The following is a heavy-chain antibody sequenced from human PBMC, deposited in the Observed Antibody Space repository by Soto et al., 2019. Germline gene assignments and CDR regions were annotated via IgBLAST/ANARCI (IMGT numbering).Heavy chain of an antibody. CDR2: ISSSSSYI. J-gene: IGHJ6*03. Sequence: EVQLVESGGGLVKPGGSLRLSCAASGFTFSSYSMNWVHQAPGKGLEWVSSISSSSSYIYYADSVKGRFTISRDNAKNSLYLQMNSLRAEDTAVYYCARSPGGYSYGPYYYMDVWGKGTTVTVSS. V-gene: IGHV3-21*01. D-gene: IGHD5-18*01. CDR3: ARSPGGYSYGPYYYMDV. CDR1: GFTFSSYS.